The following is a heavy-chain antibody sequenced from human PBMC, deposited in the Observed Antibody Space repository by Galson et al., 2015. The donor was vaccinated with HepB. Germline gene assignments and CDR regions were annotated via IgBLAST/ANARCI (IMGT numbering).Heavy chain of an antibody. J-gene: IGHJ3*02. CDR3: ARDSAPTYYYDSSGYYFPNAFDI. D-gene: IGHD3-22*01. V-gene: IGHV3-21*01. CDR1: GFTFSSYS. Sequence: SLRLSCAASGFTFSSYSMNWVRQAPGKGLEWVSSISSSSSYIYYADSVKGRFTISRDNAKNSLYLQMNSLRAEDTAVYYCARDSAPTYYYDSSGYYFPNAFDIWGQGTMVTVSS. CDR2: ISSSSSYI.